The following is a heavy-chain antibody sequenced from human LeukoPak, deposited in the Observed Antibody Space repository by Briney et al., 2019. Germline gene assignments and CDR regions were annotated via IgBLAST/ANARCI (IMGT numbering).Heavy chain of an antibody. CDR3: ARVSFDYPFYYYYMDV. CDR2: ISSSSSTI. J-gene: IGHJ6*03. D-gene: IGHD5-12*01. CDR1: GFTFSSYS. Sequence: GGSLRLSCAASGFTFSSYSMNWVRQAPGKGLEWVSYISSSSSTIYYADSVKGRFTISRDNAKNSLYLQMNSLRAEDTAVYYCARVSFDYPFYYYYMDVWGKGTALTVP. V-gene: IGHV3-48*04.